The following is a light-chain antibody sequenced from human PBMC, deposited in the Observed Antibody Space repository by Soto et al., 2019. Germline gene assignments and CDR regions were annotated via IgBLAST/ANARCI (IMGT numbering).Light chain of an antibody. CDR3: SSYTSSSTHV. CDR2: DVA. V-gene: IGLV2-14*01. CDR1: TSDVGGYNY. J-gene: IGLJ1*01. Sequence: QSVLTQPASVSGSPGQSITISCTGTTSDVGGYNYVSWYQQHPGEAPKLMIYDVANRPSGISNRFSGSKSGNTASLTISGLQAEDEGDYYCSSYTSSSTHVFGTGTKVTVL.